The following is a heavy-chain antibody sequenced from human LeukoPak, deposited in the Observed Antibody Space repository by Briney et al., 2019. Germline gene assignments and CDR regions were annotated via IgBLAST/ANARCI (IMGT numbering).Heavy chain of an antibody. Sequence: SETLSLTCTVSGGSISSYYWSWIRQPPGKGPEWIGYIYTSGSTNYNPSLKSRVTISVDTSKNQFSLKLSSVTAADTAVYYCARPQGYSGYLDAFDIWGQGTMVTVSS. V-gene: IGHV4-4*09. CDR3: ARPQGYSGYLDAFDI. J-gene: IGHJ3*02. CDR2: IYTSGST. CDR1: GGSISSYY. D-gene: IGHD5-12*01.